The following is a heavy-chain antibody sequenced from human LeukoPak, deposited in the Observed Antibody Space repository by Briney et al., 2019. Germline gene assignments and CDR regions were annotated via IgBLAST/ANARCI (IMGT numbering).Heavy chain of an antibody. V-gene: IGHV4-61*10. CDR3: ARDYYMDV. CDR2: ISYTGST. J-gene: IGHJ6*03. Sequence: SETLSLTCTVSGGSISSGSYYWSWIRQPAGKGLEWIGCISYTGSTNYNPSLKSRVTISVDTSKNQFSLKLSSVTAADTAVYFCARDYYMDVWGKGTTVTVSS. CDR1: GGSISSGSYY.